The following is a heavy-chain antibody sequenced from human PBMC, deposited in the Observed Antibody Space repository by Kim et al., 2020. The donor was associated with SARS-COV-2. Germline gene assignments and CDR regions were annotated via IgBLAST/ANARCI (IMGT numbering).Heavy chain of an antibody. CDR3: ARELRFQSLDY. CDR2: T. J-gene: IGHJ4*02. Sequence: TYYNPSLKSRVTISVDTSKNQFSLKLSSVTAADTAVYYCARELRFQSLDYWGQGTLVTVSS. D-gene: IGHD5-12*01. V-gene: IGHV4-31*02.